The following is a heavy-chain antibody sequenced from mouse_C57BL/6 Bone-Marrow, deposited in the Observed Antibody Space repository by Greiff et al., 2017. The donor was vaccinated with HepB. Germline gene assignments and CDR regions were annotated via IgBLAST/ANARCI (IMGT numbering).Heavy chain of an antibody. CDR3: ARRKLGLNFDY. CDR1: GYTFTSYG. CDR2: IYPRSGNT. D-gene: IGHD4-1*01. J-gene: IGHJ2*01. V-gene: IGHV1-81*01. Sequence: VKLVESGAELARPGASVKLSCKASGYTFTSYGISWVKQRTGQGLEWIGVIYPRSGNTYYNEKFKGKATLTADKSSSTAYMELRSLTSEDSAVYFCARRKLGLNFDYWGQGTTLTVSS.